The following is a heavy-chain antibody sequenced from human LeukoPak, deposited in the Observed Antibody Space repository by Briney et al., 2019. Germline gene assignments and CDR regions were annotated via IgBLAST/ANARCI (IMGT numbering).Heavy chain of an antibody. D-gene: IGHD1-7*01. CDR1: GFTFITYS. J-gene: IGHJ6*03. Sequence: GGSLRLSCEASGFTFITYSMNWVRQAPGKGLEWVSYISFSGPTIYYADSVEGRFTISRDNAKKSLYLQMNSLRAEDTAVYYCARVLTGTTGGIYYYYMDVWGKGTTVTVSS. V-gene: IGHV3-48*01. CDR3: ARVLTGTTGGIYYYYMDV. CDR2: ISFSGPTI.